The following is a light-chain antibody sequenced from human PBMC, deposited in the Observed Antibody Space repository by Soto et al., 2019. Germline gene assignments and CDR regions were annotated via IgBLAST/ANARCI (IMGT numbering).Light chain of an antibody. Sequence: IGFTQSPGTLSLSQGERATLSCRASQSVSSRSLAWYQQKPGQAPRLLIYGASSRATGIRDRFSGSGSGTDFTLTISRLEPEDFAVYYCQQDRSSPITLGQGTKVEIK. V-gene: IGKV3-20*01. CDR1: QSVSSRS. J-gene: IGKJ2*01. CDR2: GAS. CDR3: QQDRSSPIT.